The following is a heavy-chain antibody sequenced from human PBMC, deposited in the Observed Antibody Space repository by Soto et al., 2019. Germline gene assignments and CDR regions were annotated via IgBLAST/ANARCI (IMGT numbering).Heavy chain of an antibody. Sequence: ASVKVSCKASGYTFTGYYMHCVRQAPGQGLEWMGWINPNSGSTYYADSVKGRFTISRDNSKNTLYLQMNSLRAEDTAVYYCAREEADQTYYYYGMDVWGQGTTVTVSS. CDR3: AREEADQTYYYYGMDV. CDR2: INPNSGST. J-gene: IGHJ6*02. CDR1: GYTFTGYY. V-gene: IGHV1-2*02.